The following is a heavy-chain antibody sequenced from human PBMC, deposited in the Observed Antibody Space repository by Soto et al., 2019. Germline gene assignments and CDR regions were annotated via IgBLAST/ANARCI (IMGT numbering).Heavy chain of an antibody. J-gene: IGHJ4*02. CDR2: ISYDGSNK. V-gene: IGHV3-30-3*01. D-gene: IGHD3-3*01. Sequence: HPGGSLRLSCAASGFTFSSYAMHWVRQAPGKGLEWVAVISYDGSNKYYADSVKGRFTISRDNSKNTLYLQMNSLRAEDTAVYYCARDLYDFWSGSLDYWGQGTLVTVSS. CDR1: GFTFSSYA. CDR3: ARDLYDFWSGSLDY.